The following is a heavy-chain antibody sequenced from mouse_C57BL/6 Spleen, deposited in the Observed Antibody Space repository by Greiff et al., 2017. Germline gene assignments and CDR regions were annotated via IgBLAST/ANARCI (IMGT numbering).Heavy chain of an antibody. CDR1: GFTFSSYA. V-gene: IGHV5-4*01. CDR2: ISDGGSYT. Sequence: EVQLVESGGGLVKPGGSLKLSCAASGFTFSSYAMSWVRQTPEKRLEWVATISDGGSYTYYPDNVKGRFTISRDNAKNNLYLQMSHLKSEDTAMYYCARDRGNYVLDYWGQGTTLTVSS. D-gene: IGHD2-1*01. J-gene: IGHJ2*01. CDR3: ARDRGNYVLDY.